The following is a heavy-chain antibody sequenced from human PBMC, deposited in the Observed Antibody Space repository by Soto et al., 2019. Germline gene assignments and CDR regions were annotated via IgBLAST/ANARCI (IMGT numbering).Heavy chain of an antibody. V-gene: IGHV4-31*03. CDR1: GGSISRGGYY. D-gene: IGHD3-10*01. J-gene: IGHJ3*02. CDR3: ARRLWFGEYPDAFDI. CDR2: IYYSGST. Sequence: SETLSLTCTVSGGSISRGGYYWSWIRHHPGKGLEWIGYIYYSGSTYYNPSLKSRVTISVDTSKNQFSLKLSSVTAADMAVYYCARRLWFGEYPDAFDIWGQGTMVTASS.